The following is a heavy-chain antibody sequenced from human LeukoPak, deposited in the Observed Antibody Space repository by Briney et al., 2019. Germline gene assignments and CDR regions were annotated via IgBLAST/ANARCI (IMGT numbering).Heavy chain of an antibody. CDR2: ISNNGGYT. CDR3: AKQLGYCSDGSCYFPY. V-gene: IGHV3-23*01. CDR1: GFTFSSSV. Sequence: GGSLRLSCAASGFTFSSSVMNWVRQAPGKGLEWVSAISNNGGYTYYADSVQGRFTISRDNSKSTLCLQMNSLRAEDTAVYYCAKQLGYCSDGSCYFPYWGQGTLVTVSS. D-gene: IGHD2-15*01. J-gene: IGHJ4*02.